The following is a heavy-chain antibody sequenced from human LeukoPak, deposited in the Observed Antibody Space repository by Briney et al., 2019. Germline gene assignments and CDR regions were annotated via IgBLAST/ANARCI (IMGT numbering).Heavy chain of an antibody. V-gene: IGHV3-30*01. Sequence: GRSLRLSCAASGFTFSSYAMHWVRQAPGKGLEWVAVIPYDGSNKYYADSVKGRFTISRDNSKNTLYLQMNSLRAEDTAVYYCARDRCSSTSCRSHAFDIWGQGTMVTVSS. J-gene: IGHJ3*02. CDR2: IPYDGSNK. CDR1: GFTFSSYA. D-gene: IGHD2-2*01. CDR3: ARDRCSSTSCRSHAFDI.